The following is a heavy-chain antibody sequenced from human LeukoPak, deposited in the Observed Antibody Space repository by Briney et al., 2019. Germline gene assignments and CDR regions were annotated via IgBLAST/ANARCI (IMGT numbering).Heavy chain of an antibody. J-gene: IGHJ5*02. CDR2: IYRGGTT. CDR3: ARHSSSWSFDP. Sequence: AGGSLRLSCAASGFTVSSNYMSWVRQAPGKGLEWVSVIYRGGTTYYADSVKGRFTISRDNSKNTLYLQMNSLRAEDTAVYYCARHSSSWSFDPWGQGTLVTVSS. V-gene: IGHV3-53*01. CDR1: GFTVSSNY. D-gene: IGHD6-13*01.